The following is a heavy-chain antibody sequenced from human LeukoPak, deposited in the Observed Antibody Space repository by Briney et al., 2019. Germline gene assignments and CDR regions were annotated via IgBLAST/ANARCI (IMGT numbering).Heavy chain of an antibody. CDR2: ISSSGSTI. V-gene: IGHV3-11*04. CDR3: ARGRDGYNSGAFDI. CDR1: GFTFRDYY. D-gene: IGHD5-24*01. J-gene: IGHJ3*02. Sequence: PGGSLRLSCAASGFTFRDYYMSWIRQAPGKGLEWVSYISSSGSTIYYAESVKGRFTISRDSAKNSLYLQMNSLRAEDTAVYSCARGRDGYNSGAFDIWGQGTMVAVSS.